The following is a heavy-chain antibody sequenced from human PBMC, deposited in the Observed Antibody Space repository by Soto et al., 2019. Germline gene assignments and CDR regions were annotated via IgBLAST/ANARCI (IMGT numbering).Heavy chain of an antibody. J-gene: IGHJ4*02. CDR2: IVPILGMT. CDR3: ARSYYGQGSSLTGDF. D-gene: IGHD3-10*01. CDR1: GDTFSSYS. V-gene: IGHV1-69*02. Sequence: SLKVSCKASGDTFSSYSLSCVRQAPGQGLEWMGRIVPILGMTNYAQKFQGRVTITADRFTSTAYMELSSLRSDDTAVYFCARSYYGQGSSLTGDFWGQGTLVTLSS.